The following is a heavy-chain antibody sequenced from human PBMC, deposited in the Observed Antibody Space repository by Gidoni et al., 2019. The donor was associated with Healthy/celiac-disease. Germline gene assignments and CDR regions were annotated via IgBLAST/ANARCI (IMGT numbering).Heavy chain of an antibody. CDR2: IYYSGST. CDR1: GGSISSGGYY. D-gene: IGHD3-9*01. J-gene: IGHJ4*02. CDR3: ARLGYDILTGYRSYYFDY. V-gene: IGHV4-31*03. Sequence: QVQLQESGPGLVKPSQTLSLTCTVSGGSISSGGYYWSWIRQHPGKGLEWIGYIYYSGSTYYNPSLKSRVTISVDTSKNQFSLKLSSVTAADTAVYYCARLGYDILTGYRSYYFDYWGQGTLVTVSS.